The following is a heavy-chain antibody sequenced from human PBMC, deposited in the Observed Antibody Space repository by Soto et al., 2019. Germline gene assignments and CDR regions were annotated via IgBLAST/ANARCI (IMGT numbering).Heavy chain of an antibody. V-gene: IGHV1-18*04. CDR3: ARDQSLRFLEWLSDYYYYGMDV. J-gene: IGHJ6*02. CDR2: ISAYNGNT. Sequence: WASVKVSCKASGYTFTSYGISCVRQAPGQVLEWMGWISAYNGNTNYAQKLQGRVTMTTDTSTSTAYMELRSLRSDDTAVYYCARDQSLRFLEWLSDYYYYGMDVWGQGTTVTVSS. CDR1: GYTFTSYG. D-gene: IGHD3-3*01.